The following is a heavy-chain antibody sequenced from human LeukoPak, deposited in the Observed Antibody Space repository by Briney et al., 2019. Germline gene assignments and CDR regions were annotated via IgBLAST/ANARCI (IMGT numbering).Heavy chain of an antibody. V-gene: IGHV3-23*01. Sequence: GGSLRLSCAASGFTFSSDAMSWVRQAPGKGLEWGSAISGSGGSTYYADSVKGRFTISRDNSKNTLYLQMNSLRAEDTAVYYCAKEGGAGSGSYSYWGQGTLVTVSS. J-gene: IGHJ4*02. CDR3: AKEGGAGSGSYSY. CDR1: GFTFSSDA. D-gene: IGHD1-26*01. CDR2: ISGSGGST.